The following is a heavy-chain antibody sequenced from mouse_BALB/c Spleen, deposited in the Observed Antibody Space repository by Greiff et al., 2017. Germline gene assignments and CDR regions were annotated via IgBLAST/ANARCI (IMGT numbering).Heavy chain of an antibody. D-gene: IGHD2-14*01. J-gene: IGHJ3*01. V-gene: IGHV5-6-5*01. CDR3: ARDYYRSPWFTY. CDR2: ISSGGST. CDR1: GFTFSSYA. Sequence: EVMLVESGGGLVKPGGSLKLSCAASGFTFSSYAMSWVRQTPEKRLEWVASISSGGSTYYPDSVKGRFTISRDNARNILYLQMSSLRSEDTAMYYCARDYYRSPWFTYWGQGTLVTVSA.